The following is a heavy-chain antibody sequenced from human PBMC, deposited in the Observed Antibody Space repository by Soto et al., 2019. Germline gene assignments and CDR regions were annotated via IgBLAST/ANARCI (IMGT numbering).Heavy chain of an antibody. Sequence: QMQSVESGGGVVQPGTSLRLSCAVSGFTFSNHGMHWVRQAPGKGLEWVAFISYAGSCLEYEDSLKGRFTISRDNFKDSLFLQMNTLRADDTAVYYCARDRGWSRSHYFDSWGQGTLVTVSS. CDR3: ARDRGWSRSHYFDS. V-gene: IGHV3-33*01. D-gene: IGHD2-15*01. CDR1: GFTFSNHG. CDR2: ISYAGSCL. J-gene: IGHJ4*02.